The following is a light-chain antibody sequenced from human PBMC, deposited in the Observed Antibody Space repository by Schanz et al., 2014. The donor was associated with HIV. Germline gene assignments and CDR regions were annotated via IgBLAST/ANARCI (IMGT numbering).Light chain of an antibody. CDR2: ADY. CDR1: ALNVGHNF. CDR3: ATWHSSLREVV. J-gene: IGLJ2*01. Sequence: QSVFTQPPSVSAAPGQRVTISCSGGALNVGHNFVSWYQQFPGTAPKLLIFADYQRPSEIPDRISGSKTGTSATLAINGLQTGDEADYYCATWHSSLREVVFGGGTKLTVL. V-gene: IGLV1-51*01.